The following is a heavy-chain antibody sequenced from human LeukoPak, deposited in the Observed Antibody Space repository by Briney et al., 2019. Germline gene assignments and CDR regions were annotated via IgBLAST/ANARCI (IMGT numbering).Heavy chain of an antibody. CDR1: GGSISSSSYY. CDR2: IYYSGST. J-gene: IGHJ6*02. Sequence: SETLSLTCTVSGGSISSSSYYWGWIRQPPGKGLEWIGSIYYSGSTYYNPSLKSRVTISVDTSKNQFSLKLSSVTAADTAVYYCARDSNGSGSYYFYYYYGMDVWGQGTTVTVSS. D-gene: IGHD3-10*01. CDR3: ARDSNGSGSYYFYYYYGMDV. V-gene: IGHV4-39*07.